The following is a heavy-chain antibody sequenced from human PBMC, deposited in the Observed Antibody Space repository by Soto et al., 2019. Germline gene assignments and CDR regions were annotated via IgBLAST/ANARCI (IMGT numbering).Heavy chain of an antibody. CDR1: GYTFTGYY. CDR3: ARDRIAVACNLDY. V-gene: IGHV1-2*02. CDR2: INPNSGGT. J-gene: IGHJ4*02. Sequence: QVQLVQSGAEVKKPGASVKVSCKASGYTFTGYYMHWVRQAPGQGLEWMGWINPNSGGTNYAQKFQGRVTMTSDTSISTAYMELSMLRSDDTAVYYCARDRIAVACNLDYWGQGTLVTVSS. D-gene: IGHD6-19*01.